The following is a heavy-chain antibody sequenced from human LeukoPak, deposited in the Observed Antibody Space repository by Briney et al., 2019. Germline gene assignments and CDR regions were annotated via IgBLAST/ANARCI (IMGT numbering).Heavy chain of an antibody. CDR2: IYYSGST. J-gene: IGHJ4*02. CDR3: ARGPHRRGTFDY. V-gene: IGHV4-59*01. Sequence: SETLSLTCTVSGGSISSYYWGWIRQPPGKGLEWIGYIYYSGSTNYNPSLKSRVTISVDTSKNQFSLKLSSVTAADTAVYYCARGPHRRGTFDYWGQGTLVTVSS. CDR1: GGSISSYY. D-gene: IGHD3-16*01.